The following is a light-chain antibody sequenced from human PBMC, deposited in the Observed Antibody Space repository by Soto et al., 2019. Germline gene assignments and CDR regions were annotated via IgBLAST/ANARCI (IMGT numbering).Light chain of an antibody. CDR3: QLWDRTSDHPGVV. CDR2: DGT. J-gene: IGLJ2*01. V-gene: IGLV3-21*02. CDR1: NIGRKR. Sequence: SYELTQPPSVSVAPGQTAMITCGGDNIGRKRVQWYQQKPGQAPELLVFDGTDRRSGIPDRFSGSNSGNTATLTIIRVEAGDEADYYCQLWDRTSDHPGVVFGGGTKVTVL.